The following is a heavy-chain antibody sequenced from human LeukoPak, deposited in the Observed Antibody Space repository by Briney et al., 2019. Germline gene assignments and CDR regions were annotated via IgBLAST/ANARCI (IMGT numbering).Heavy chain of an antibody. CDR2: IYYSGST. D-gene: IGHD4-17*01. CDR3: ASLSYGDYIME. J-gene: IGHJ4*02. Sequence: SETLSLTCTVSGGSISSGGYYWSWIRQHPGKGLEWIGYIYYSGSTYYNPSLKSRVTISVDTPKNQFSLKLSSVTAADTAVYYCASLSYGDYIMEWGQGTLVTVSS. CDR1: GGSISSGGYY. V-gene: IGHV4-31*03.